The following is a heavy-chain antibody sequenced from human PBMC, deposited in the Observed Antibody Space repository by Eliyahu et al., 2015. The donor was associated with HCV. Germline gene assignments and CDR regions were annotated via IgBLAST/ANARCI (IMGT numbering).Heavy chain of an antibody. D-gene: IGHD1-26*01. V-gene: IGHV3-48*02. CDR3: TRNGGGSRKDY. Sequence: EVQLVESGGGLVQPGGSLXLSCXASGXTFSSYXMDXVRQAPGKGLEWVSYINSRSGNIDYADSVKGRFTISRDNTKNSLFLQMNSLRDEDTAVYYCTRNGGGSRKDYWGQGTLVTVSS. CDR1: GXTFSSYX. J-gene: IGHJ4*02. CDR2: INSRSGNI.